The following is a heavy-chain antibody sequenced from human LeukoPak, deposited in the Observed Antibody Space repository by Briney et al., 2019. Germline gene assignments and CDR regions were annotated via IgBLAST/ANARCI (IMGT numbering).Heavy chain of an antibody. D-gene: IGHD5-24*01. V-gene: IGHV3-23*01. J-gene: IGHJ4*02. CDR2: ISGSGSGGST. CDR3: AKSGYNRFDY. Sequence: GGSLRLSCAASGFTFSSYWMSWVRQAPGKGLEWVSSISGSGSGGSTYYADSVKGRFTISRDNSKNTLYLQMNSLIAEDTAVYYCAKSGYNRFDYWGQGTRVTVSS. CDR1: GFTFSSYW.